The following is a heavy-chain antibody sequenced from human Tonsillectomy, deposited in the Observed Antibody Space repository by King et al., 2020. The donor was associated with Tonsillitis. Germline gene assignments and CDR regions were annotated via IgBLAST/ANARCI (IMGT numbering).Heavy chain of an antibody. J-gene: IGHJ3*02. Sequence: VQLVESGGGLVKPGGSLRLSCAASGFTFSDYYMNWIRQAPGKGLEWVSYISSSSISTNYADAVKGRFTISRDNAKNSLYLQMNSLRAGDTAVFYCAGGLSREASDAFAMWGQGTMVTVSS. V-gene: IGHV3-11*05. CDR3: AGGLSREASDAFAM. D-gene: IGHD3-16*01. CDR2: ISSSSIST. CDR1: GFTFSDYY.